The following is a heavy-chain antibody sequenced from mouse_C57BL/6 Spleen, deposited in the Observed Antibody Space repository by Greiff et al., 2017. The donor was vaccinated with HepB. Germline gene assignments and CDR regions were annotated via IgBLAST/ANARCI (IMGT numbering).Heavy chain of an antibody. J-gene: IGHJ4*01. CDR3: ARGGLLRLYYAMDY. V-gene: IGHV1-4*01. Sequence: QVQLKQSGAELARPGASVKMSCKASGYTFTSYTMHWVKQRPGQGLEWIGYINPSSGYTKYNQKFKDKATLTADKSSSTAYMQLSSLTSEDSAVYYCARGGLLRLYYAMDYWGQGTSVTVSS. CDR2: INPSSGYT. D-gene: IGHD2-3*01. CDR1: GYTFTSYT.